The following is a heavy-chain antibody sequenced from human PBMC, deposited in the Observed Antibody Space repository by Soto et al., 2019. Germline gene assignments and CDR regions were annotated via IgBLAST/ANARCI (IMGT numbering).Heavy chain of an antibody. V-gene: IGHV1-18*01. Sequence: QVLLMQSGPEVKKPGASVKVSCKASGYTFHNYGISWVRQVPGQGLEWMGWISGYNGNTNYAPKIQGRVTVTRDTSTATAYIELRSLRSDDTAIYYCARGSESFDLWGHGTLVTVSS. CDR3: ARGSESFDL. D-gene: IGHD1-26*01. CDR2: ISGYNGNT. J-gene: IGHJ4*01. CDR1: GYTFHNYG.